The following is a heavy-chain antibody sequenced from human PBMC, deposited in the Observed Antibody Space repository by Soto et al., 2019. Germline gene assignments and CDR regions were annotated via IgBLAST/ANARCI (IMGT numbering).Heavy chain of an antibody. D-gene: IGHD3-22*01. J-gene: IGHJ6*02. CDR3: ASSSNYYDSSGYYYYYYGMDV. Sequence: QVQLVQSGAEVKKPGSSVKVSCKASGGTFSSYAISWVRQAPGQGLEWMGGIIPIFGTANYAQKFQGRVTITADESTSTAYMELSSLRSEDSVVYYCASSSNYYDSSGYYYYYYGMDVWGQGTTVTVSS. CDR2: IIPIFGTA. CDR1: GGTFSSYA. V-gene: IGHV1-69*01.